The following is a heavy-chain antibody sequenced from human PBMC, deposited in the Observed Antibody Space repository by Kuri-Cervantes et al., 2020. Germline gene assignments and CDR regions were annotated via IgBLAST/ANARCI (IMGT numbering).Heavy chain of an antibody. D-gene: IGHD5-12*01. V-gene: IGHV1-2*04. CDR2: INPNSGGT. CDR3: ARERPNSGYDYVFDY. J-gene: IGHJ4*02. Sequence: ASVKVSCKASGYTFTGYYMHWVRQAPGQGLEWMGWINPNSGGTNYAQKFQGWVTMTRDTSISTAYMELSRLRSDDTAVYYCARERPNSGYDYVFDYWGQGTLVTVSS. CDR1: GYTFTGYY.